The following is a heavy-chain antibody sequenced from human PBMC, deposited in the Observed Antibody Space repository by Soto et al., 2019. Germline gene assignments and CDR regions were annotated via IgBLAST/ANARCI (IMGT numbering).Heavy chain of an antibody. D-gene: IGHD2-21*02. CDR3: ARAAYCGGDCYDFDY. J-gene: IGHJ4*02. Sequence: QVQLVQSGAEVKKPGASVKISYKASGCTFTSYYMHWVRQAPGQGLEWMGIINPSGGSTSYAQKFQGRVTMTRDTSTSTVYMELSSLRSEDTAVYYCARAAYCGGDCYDFDYWGQGTLVTVSS. V-gene: IGHV1-46*01. CDR1: GCTFTSYY. CDR2: INPSGGST.